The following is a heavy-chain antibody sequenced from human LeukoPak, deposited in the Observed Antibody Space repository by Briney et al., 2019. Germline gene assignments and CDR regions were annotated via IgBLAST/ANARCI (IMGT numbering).Heavy chain of an antibody. Sequence: SVTVSCRASGGTFSSYAISWVRQAPGQGLEWMGGIIPIFGTANYAQKLQGRVTITADESTSTAYMELSSLRSEDTAVYYCARTLELKDRWFDPWGQGTLVTVSS. J-gene: IGHJ5*02. CDR2: IIPIFGTA. D-gene: IGHD1-7*01. CDR1: GGTFSSYA. V-gene: IGHV1-69*13. CDR3: ARTLELKDRWFDP.